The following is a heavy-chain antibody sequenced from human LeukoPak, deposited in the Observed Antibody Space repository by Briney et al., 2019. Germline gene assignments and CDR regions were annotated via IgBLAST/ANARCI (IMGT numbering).Heavy chain of an antibody. CDR1: GGSINNYY. V-gene: IGHV4-4*07. J-gene: IGHJ3*02. D-gene: IGHD2-15*01. CDR3: ARGRYCSADICSGGDAFDI. CDR2: IYTRGST. Sequence: SETLSLTCTVSGGSINNYYWSWIRQPAGKGLEWIGRIYTRGSTNYNPSLKSRVTMSVDTSKNQFSLKLSSVTAADTAVYYRARGRYCSADICSGGDAFDIWGQGTMVSVS.